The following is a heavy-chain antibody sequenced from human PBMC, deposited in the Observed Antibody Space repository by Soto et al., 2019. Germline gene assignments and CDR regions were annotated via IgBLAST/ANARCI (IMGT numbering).Heavy chain of an antibody. J-gene: IGHJ6*02. D-gene: IGHD3-16*01. CDR2: INHSGST. CDR1: GGSFSGYY. CDR3: ARGPGMRLLGGMDV. V-gene: IGHV4-34*01. Sequence: SETLSLTCAVYGGSFSGYYWSWIRQPPGKGLEWIGEINHSGSTNYNPSLKSRVTISVDTSKNQFSLKLSSVTAADTAVYYCARGPGMRLLGGMDVWGQGTTVTVSS.